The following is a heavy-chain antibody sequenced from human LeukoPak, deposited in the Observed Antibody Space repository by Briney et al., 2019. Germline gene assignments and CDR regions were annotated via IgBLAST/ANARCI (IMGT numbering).Heavy chain of an antibody. D-gene: IGHD3-22*01. CDR3: ARGILRDYYDSSGFYHRGGVGY. J-gene: IGHJ4*02. V-gene: IGHV4-39*07. CDR2: IFYSGST. Sequence: SETLSLTCTVSDGSISTSNYYWGWIRQPPGKGLEWIGNIFYSGSTYYSPSLKGRVTISLDTSKNQFSLRLSSVTAADTAVYFCARGILRDYYDSSGFYHRGGVGYWGQGTLVTVSS. CDR1: DGSISTSNYY.